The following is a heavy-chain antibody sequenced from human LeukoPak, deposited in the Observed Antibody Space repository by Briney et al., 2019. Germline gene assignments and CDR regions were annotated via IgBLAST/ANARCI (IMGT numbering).Heavy chain of an antibody. V-gene: IGHV4-34*08. CDR2: INHSGST. CDR3: ATCYGDPFFDY. J-gene: IGHJ4*02. D-gene: IGHD2-2*01. CDR1: GFTVSSNC. Sequence: GSLRLSCAASGFTVSSNCMNWVRQPPGKGLEWIGEINHSGSTNYNPSLKSRVTISVDTSKNQFSLKLSSVTAADTAVYYCATCYGDPFFDYWGQGTLATVSS.